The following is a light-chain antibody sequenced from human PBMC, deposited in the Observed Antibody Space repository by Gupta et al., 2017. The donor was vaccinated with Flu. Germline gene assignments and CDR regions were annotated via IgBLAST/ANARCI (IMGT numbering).Light chain of an antibody. CDR3: QQRFSVYYN. CDR1: QNITKY. Sequence: DIQITQSPPSLSAFVGDTVTITCRAGQNITKYLTGYQQKTGRAPRLLIYAANIVESGGPSRCMGSGSGTDVSLTINSLQPEDFATYFCQQRFSVYYNFGQGTKLEMK. V-gene: IGKV1-39*01. CDR2: AAN. J-gene: IGKJ2*01.